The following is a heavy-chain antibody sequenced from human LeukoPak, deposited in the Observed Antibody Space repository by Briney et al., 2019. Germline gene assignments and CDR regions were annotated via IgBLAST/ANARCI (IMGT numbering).Heavy chain of an antibody. CDR2: INPNSGGT. Sequence: VKVSCKASGYTFTGYYMHWVRQAPGQGLEWMGWINPNSGGTNYAQKFQGRVTMTRDTSISTAYMELSRLRSDDTAVYYCAKGRENWTSRDFDYWGQGTLVTVSS. CDR1: GYTFTGYY. V-gene: IGHV1-2*02. J-gene: IGHJ4*02. CDR3: AKGRENWTSRDFDY. D-gene: IGHD1-1*01.